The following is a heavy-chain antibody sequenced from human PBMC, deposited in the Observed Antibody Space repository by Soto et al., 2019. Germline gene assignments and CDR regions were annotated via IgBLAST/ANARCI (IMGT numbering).Heavy chain of an antibody. D-gene: IGHD3-10*01. V-gene: IGHV4-59*08. CDR1: GGSISSYY. CDR2: IYYSGST. Sequence: PSETLSLTCTVSGGSISSYYWSWIRQPPGKGLEWIGYIYYSGSTNYNPSLKSRVTISVDTSKNQFSLKLSSVTAADTAVYYCGRPLYGLGSWFDPWGQGTLVTVS. CDR3: GRPLYGLGSWFDP. J-gene: IGHJ5*02.